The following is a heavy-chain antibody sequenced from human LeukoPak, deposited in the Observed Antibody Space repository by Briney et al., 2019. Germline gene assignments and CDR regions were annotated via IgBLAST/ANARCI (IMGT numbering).Heavy chain of an antibody. V-gene: IGHV3-53*01. Sequence: GGSLRLSCAASGFTVSSNYMSWVRQAPGKGLEWVSVIYSGGSTYYADSVKGRFTISRDNSKNTLYLQMNSLRAEDTAVYYCARRRDSGSLQHFDYWGQGTLVTVSS. CDR2: IYSGGST. CDR1: GFTVSSNY. CDR3: ARRRDSGSLQHFDY. D-gene: IGHD1-26*01. J-gene: IGHJ4*02.